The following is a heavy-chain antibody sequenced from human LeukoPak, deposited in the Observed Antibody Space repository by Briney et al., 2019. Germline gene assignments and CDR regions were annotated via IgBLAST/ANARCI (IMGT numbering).Heavy chain of an antibody. CDR2: ISSAGNNK. CDR1: GFTFSNYG. Sequence: GGSLRLSCAASGFTFSNYGMHWVRQAPGKGLEWVAVISSAGNNKYYVDSVKGRFTISRDNSQNTLYLQMNSLRAEDTAVYYCAKGTPATSNWGQGTLVTVSS. V-gene: IGHV3-30*18. D-gene: IGHD6-25*01. J-gene: IGHJ4*02. CDR3: AKGTPATSN.